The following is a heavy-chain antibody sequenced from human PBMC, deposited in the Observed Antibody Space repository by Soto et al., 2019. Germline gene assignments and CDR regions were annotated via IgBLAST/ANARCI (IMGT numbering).Heavy chain of an antibody. V-gene: IGHV1-69*06. J-gene: IGHJ6*02. Sequence: SVKVSCKASGGTFSSYAISWVRQAPGQGLEWMGGIIPIFGTANYAQKFQGRVTITADKSTSTAYMELSSLRSEDTAVYYCASGLCSSTSCYYYYYGMDVWGQGTTVTVSS. CDR2: IIPIFGTA. CDR3: ASGLCSSTSCYYYYYGMDV. CDR1: GGTFSSYA. D-gene: IGHD2-2*01.